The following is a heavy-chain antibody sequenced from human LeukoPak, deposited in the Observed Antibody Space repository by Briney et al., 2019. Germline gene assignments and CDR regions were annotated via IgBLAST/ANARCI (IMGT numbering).Heavy chain of an antibody. Sequence: SQTLSLTCTVSGGSISSGSYYWSWIRQPAGKGLEWIGRIYTSGSTNYNPSLKSRVTISVDTSKNQFSLKLSSVTAADTAVYYCARPTRGDFWSGYYRNAGGYYFDYWGQGTLVTVSS. V-gene: IGHV4-61*02. CDR3: ARPTRGDFWSGYYRNAGGYYFDY. D-gene: IGHD3-3*01. CDR1: GGSISSGSYY. CDR2: IYTSGST. J-gene: IGHJ4*02.